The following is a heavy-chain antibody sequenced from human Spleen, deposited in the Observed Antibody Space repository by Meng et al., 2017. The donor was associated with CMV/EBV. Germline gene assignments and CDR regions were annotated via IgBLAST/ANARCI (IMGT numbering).Heavy chain of an antibody. CDR2: INHSGST. J-gene: IGHJ4*02. Sequence: QVQLQQWGEGLLKPSETLSLTCAVYGGSFSGYYWSWIRQPPGKGLEWIGEINHSGSTNYNPSLKSRVTMSVDTSKNQFSLKLRFVTAADTAVYYCAREGRSHQVGVSVYWGQGNLVTVSS. CDR3: AREGRSHQVGVSVY. CDR1: GGSFSGYY. D-gene: IGHD2-21*01. V-gene: IGHV4-34*01.